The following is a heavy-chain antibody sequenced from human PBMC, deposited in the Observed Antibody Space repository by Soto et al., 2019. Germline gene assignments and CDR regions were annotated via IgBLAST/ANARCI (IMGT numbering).Heavy chain of an antibody. Sequence: SETLSLTCTVSGGSISGNYWTWIRQPPGKGLEWIGYIYYTGITKYDPSLRSRVTISVDTSTNRFSLQLTSVTAADTAIYYCAGPSGYDFAYWGQGTLVTVSS. CDR3: AGPSGYDFAY. CDR1: GGSISGNY. CDR2: IYYTGIT. J-gene: IGHJ4*02. V-gene: IGHV4-59*01. D-gene: IGHD5-12*01.